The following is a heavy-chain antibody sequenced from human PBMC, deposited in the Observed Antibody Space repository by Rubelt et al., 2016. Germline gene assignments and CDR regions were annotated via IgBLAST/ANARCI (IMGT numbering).Heavy chain of an antibody. Sequence: QVQLVQSGSELKKPGASVKVSCKASGYSFSRYSINWMRQAPGQGFEWMGWINTNTGKPGYAQGFTGRFVFSLDPSVTTAYLQITSLKAEDTAVYYCARDSRDWFDPWGQGTLVTVSS. V-gene: IGHV7-4-1*02. D-gene: IGHD6-6*01. J-gene: IGHJ5*02. CDR1: GYSFSRYS. CDR2: INTNTGKP. CDR3: ARDSRDWFDP.